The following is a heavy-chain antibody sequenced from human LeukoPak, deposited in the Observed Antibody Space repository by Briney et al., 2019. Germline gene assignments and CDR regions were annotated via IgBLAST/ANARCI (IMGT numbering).Heavy chain of an antibody. D-gene: IGHD3-22*01. CDR1: GGSISSGGYY. CDR3: ARSYNYDSSGSNFDY. J-gene: IGHJ4*02. Sequence: SETLSLTCTASGGSISSGGYYWSWIRQHPGKGLEWIGYIYYSGSTYYNPSLKSRVTISVDTSKNQFSLKLSSVTAADTAVYYCARSYNYDSSGSNFDYWGQGTLVTVSS. CDR2: IYYSGST. V-gene: IGHV4-31*03.